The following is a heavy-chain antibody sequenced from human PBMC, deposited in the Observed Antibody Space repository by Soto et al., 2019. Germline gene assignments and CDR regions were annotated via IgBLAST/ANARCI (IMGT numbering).Heavy chain of an antibody. CDR3: ARDRGGDIVVVPAANYMDV. Sequence: ESGGGVVQPGRSLRLSCAASGFTFSSYGMHWVRRAPGKGLEWVAVIWYDGSNKYYADSVKGRFTISRDNSKNTLYLQMNSLRAEDTAVYYCARDRGGDIVVVPAANYMDVWGPGTTVTASS. CDR2: IWYDGSNK. V-gene: IGHV3-33*01. J-gene: IGHJ6*02. D-gene: IGHD2-2*01. CDR1: GFTFSSYG.